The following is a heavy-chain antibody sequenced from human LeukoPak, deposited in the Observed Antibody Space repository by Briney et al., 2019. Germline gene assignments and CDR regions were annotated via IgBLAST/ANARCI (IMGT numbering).Heavy chain of an antibody. V-gene: IGHV4-59*01. D-gene: IGHD3-10*01. J-gene: IGHJ3*02. CDR1: GGSISSYY. Sequence: SETLSLTCTVSGGSISSYYWSWIRQPPGKGLEWIGYIYYSGSTNYNPSLKSRVTISVDTSKNQFSLKLSSVTAADTAVYYCARGRMYYYGSGSYYNEKDAFDIWGQGTMVTVSS. CDR2: IYYSGST. CDR3: ARGRMYYYGSGSYYNEKDAFDI.